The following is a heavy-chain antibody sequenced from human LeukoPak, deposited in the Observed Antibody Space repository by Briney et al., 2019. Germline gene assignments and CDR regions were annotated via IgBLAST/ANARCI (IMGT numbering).Heavy chain of an antibody. V-gene: IGHV1-2*02. J-gene: IGHJ4*02. CDR2: INPNNGGT. CDR3: ARAYYGSGSPQY. Sequence: WASVNVSCKASGYSFTGHYLHWVRQAPGQGLEWMGWINPNNGGTNYAQKFQGRVTMTRDTSISTAYMELSRLTSDDTAVYSCARAYYGSGSPQYWGQGTLVTVSS. CDR1: GYSFTGHY. D-gene: IGHD3-10*01.